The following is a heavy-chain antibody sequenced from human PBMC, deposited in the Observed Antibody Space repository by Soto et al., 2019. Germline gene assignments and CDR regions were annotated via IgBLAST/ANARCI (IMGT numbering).Heavy chain of an antibody. CDR3: AREVDTFDI. V-gene: IGHV3-66*01. CDR1: GFTVSNNY. J-gene: IGHJ3*02. CDR2: IYSGGDT. Sequence: ELQLVESGGGLVQPGGSLRLSCAASGFTVSNNYMSWVRQAPGKGLEWISIIYSGGDTYYADSVKGRFTISRDNSKNTVYLQMNSLRAEDTAVYYCAREVDTFDIWGQGTLVTVSS.